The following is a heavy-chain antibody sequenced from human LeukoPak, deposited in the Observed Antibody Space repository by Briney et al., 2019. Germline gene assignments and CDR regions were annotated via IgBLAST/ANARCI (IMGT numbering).Heavy chain of an antibody. J-gene: IGHJ4*02. V-gene: IGHV3-21*04. CDR1: GFTFSSYN. Sequence: GGSLRLSCAVSGFTFSSYNINWVRQAPGKGLEWVSSISSSSGYIYYADSVKGRFTFSRDIAKNSLYLQMNSLRAEDTAVYYCAKVVAAAGMGYWGQGTLVTVSS. CDR3: AKVVAAAGMGY. D-gene: IGHD6-13*01. CDR2: ISSSSGYI.